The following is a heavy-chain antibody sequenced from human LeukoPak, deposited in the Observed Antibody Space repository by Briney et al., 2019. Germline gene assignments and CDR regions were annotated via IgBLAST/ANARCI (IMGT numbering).Heavy chain of an antibody. V-gene: IGHV1-46*01. D-gene: IGHD2-15*01. CDR2: INPSDGST. J-gene: IGHJ4*02. CDR1: GDSLTKYY. CDR3: APSVRSGGSYYFDY. Sequence: ASVKVSCKASGDSLTKYYIHWVRQAPGQGLEWMGIINPSDGSTTYTQKFQGRVTMTTDTYTSTVNMELSRLRSEDTAVYYCAPSVRSGGSYYFDYWGQGTLVTVSS.